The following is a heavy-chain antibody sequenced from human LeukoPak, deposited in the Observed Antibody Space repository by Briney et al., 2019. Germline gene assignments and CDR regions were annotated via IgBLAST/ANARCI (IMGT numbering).Heavy chain of an antibody. J-gene: IGHJ4*02. CDR3: TTLPMIEDY. V-gene: IGHV3-15*01. D-gene: IGHD3-22*01. CDR2: IKSKTDGWTT. CDR1: GFTFSNAW. Sequence: GGSLRLSCAASGFTFSNAWMSWVRQAPGKGLEWVGRIKSKTDGWTTDYAAPVKGRFTISRADSKNTLYLQMHSLKTEDTAVYYCTTLPMIEDYWGQGTLVTVSS.